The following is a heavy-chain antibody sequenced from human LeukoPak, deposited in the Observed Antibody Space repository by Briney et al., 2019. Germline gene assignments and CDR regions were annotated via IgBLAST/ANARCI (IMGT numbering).Heavy chain of an antibody. CDR3: ARHWTEATGGYYYYYGMDV. D-gene: IGHD3/OR15-3a*01. CDR2: IYYSGST. V-gene: IGHV4-59*08. J-gene: IGHJ6*02. Sequence: SETLSLTCTVSGGSISSYYWSWIRQPPGEGLEWIGYIYYSGSTNYNPSLKSRVTISVDTSKNQFSLKLSSVTAADTAVYYCARHWTEATGGYYYYYGMDVWGQGTTVTVSS. CDR1: GGSISSYY.